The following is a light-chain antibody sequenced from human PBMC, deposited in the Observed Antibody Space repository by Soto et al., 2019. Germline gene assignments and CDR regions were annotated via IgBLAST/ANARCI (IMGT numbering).Light chain of an antibody. CDR1: ESIGNY. J-gene: IGKJ4*01. V-gene: IGKV3-11*01. Sequence: EVVLTQSPATLSLSPGERATLSCRASESIGNYLAWYQQKLGQAPKLLIYDASHRAIGIPGRFSGDGSGTDFTLTISSLEPEDFAVYYCQWRSAWPPRLTFGGGNKVEI. CDR3: QWRSAWPPRLT. CDR2: DAS.